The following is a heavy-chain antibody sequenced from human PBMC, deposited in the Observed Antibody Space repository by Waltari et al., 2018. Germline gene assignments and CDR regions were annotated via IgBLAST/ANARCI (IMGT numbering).Heavy chain of an antibody. D-gene: IGHD1-26*01. Sequence: QVQLQESGPGLVKPSETLSLHRAVSGYPISSGYYWGGIRQPPGKGLEWIGSIYHSGSTYYNPSLKSRVTISVDTSKNQFSLKLSSVTAADTAVYYCARNSGRYFDYWGQGTLVTVSS. CDR3: ARNSGRYFDY. J-gene: IGHJ4*02. V-gene: IGHV4-38-2*01. CDR1: GYPISSGYY. CDR2: IYHSGST.